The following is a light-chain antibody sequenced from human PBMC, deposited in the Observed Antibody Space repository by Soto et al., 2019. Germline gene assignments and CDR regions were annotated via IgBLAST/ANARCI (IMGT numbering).Light chain of an antibody. J-gene: IGLJ2*01. CDR3: CSFVGSSTVVV. Sequence: QSALTQPASVSVSPGQSITIYYTGTSSYILVSWYQHHPGKLPKLSIYEGTKRASGVSNRFSGSGSGNTASLTISGLQAEDEADYYCCSFVGSSTVVVFGGGTKGTVL. CDR2: EGT. V-gene: IGLV2-23*03. CDR1: SSYIL.